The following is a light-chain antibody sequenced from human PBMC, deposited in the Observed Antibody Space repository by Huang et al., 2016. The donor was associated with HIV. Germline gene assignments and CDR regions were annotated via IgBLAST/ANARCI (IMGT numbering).Light chain of an antibody. J-gene: IGKJ2*01. V-gene: IGKV3-11*01. Sequence: EIVLTQSPATLSLSPGERATLFCRASQSVNSYLAWYQQKPGQAPRLLIYDASNRATGIPARLSGSWSGTDYTLTISSLEPEDFVVYYCQQRSNWMYTFGQGTKLEIK. CDR2: DAS. CDR1: QSVNSY. CDR3: QQRSNWMYT.